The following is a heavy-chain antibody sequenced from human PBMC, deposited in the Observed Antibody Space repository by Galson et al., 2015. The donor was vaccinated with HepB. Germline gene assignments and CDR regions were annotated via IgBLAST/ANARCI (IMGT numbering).Heavy chain of an antibody. CDR3: ARVKRAEWVQYYFHGMDV. CDR1: GFIISMHC. D-gene: IGHD1-26*01. CDR2: IKEDGSEE. Sequence: SLRLSCAASGFIISMHCMTWVRLPPGKGLEWVANIKEDGSEEYYVDSVKGRLTISRDNAKNSLYLQMNSLRVEDTAVYYCARVKRAEWVQYYFHGMDVWGQGTTVTVSS. V-gene: IGHV3-7*03. J-gene: IGHJ6*02.